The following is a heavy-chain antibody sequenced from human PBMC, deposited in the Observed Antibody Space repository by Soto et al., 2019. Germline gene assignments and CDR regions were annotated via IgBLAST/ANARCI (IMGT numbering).Heavy chain of an antibody. Sequence: SETLSLTCTVSGGSISSYYWSWIRQPPGKGLEWIGDIYYSGSTNYNPSLKSRVTISVDTSKNQFSLKLSSVTAADTAVYYCAIGSYYYDSSDYYHYWSRGTLVTVS. D-gene: IGHD3-22*01. CDR2: IYYSGST. CDR1: GGSISSYY. CDR3: AIGSYYYDSSDYYHY. J-gene: IGHJ4*02. V-gene: IGHV4-59*08.